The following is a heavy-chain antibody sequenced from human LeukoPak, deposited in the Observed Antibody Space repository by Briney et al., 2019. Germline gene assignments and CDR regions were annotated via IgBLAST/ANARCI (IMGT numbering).Heavy chain of an antibody. Sequence: SETLSLTCTVSGGSITISSYYWGWIRQPPGKGLEWIGSIYYSGSTYYSPSLKSRVTISVDTSKNQFSLKLSSVTAADTAVYYCARVAEAIWVQAPLSGYYYYYMDVWGKGTTVTVSS. J-gene: IGHJ6*03. CDR2: IYYSGST. CDR3: ARVAEAIWVQAPLSGYYYYYMDV. CDR1: GGSITISSYY. D-gene: IGHD4/OR15-4a*01. V-gene: IGHV4-39*07.